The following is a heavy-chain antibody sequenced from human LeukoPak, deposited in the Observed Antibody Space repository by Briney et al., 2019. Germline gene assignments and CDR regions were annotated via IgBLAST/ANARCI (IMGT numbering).Heavy chain of an antibody. D-gene: IGHD2/OR15-2a*01. Sequence: SETLSLTCSVSGGSIYSSESLWGWIRQTPGTGLEWIATTGTTYYNPSLKSRVTISIDTSKTQFSLKLNSVTAADTATYHCARGPIAQSSFASWGRGTLVTVSS. CDR1: GGSIYSSESL. V-gene: IGHV4-39*07. CDR3: ARGPIAQSSFAS. J-gene: IGHJ4*02. CDR2: TGTT.